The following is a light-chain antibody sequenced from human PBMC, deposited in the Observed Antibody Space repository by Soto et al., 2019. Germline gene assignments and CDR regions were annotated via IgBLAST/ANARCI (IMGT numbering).Light chain of an antibody. Sequence: ETVMTQSPATLSVSPGERATLSCRASQSVGSTLAWYQHKPGQAPRLLIYGAYTRATGIPARFSGSGSRTEFILTISSLQSEDFAVYYCQQYNNWPLTFGGGTKVEIK. V-gene: IGKV3-15*01. CDR3: QQYNNWPLT. J-gene: IGKJ4*01. CDR1: QSVGST. CDR2: GAY.